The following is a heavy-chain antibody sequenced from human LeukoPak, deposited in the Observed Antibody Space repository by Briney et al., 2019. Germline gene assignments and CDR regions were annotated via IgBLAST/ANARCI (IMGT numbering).Heavy chain of an antibody. V-gene: IGHV4-59*01. D-gene: IGHD6-19*01. J-gene: IGHJ3*02. CDR2: VFHSGST. Sequence: PSETLSLTCTVSGGSITSYYWSWIRQPPGKGLECLGHVFHSGSTNYNPSLKSRVTISVDTSKNQFSLKLSSVTAADTAVYYCTRPYSSGWYGTFSIWGQGTMVTVSS. CDR3: TRPYSSGWYGTFSI. CDR1: GGSITSYY.